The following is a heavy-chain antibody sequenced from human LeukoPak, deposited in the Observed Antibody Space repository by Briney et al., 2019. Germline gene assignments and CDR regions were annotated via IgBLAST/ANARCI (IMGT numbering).Heavy chain of an antibody. CDR1: GISFSNYS. D-gene: IGHD2-15*01. J-gene: IGHJ2*01. CDR3: ARAVYCSGGGCFWYFDL. CDR2: ISSSSRFI. V-gene: IGHV3-21*01. Sequence: KSGGSLRLSCAASGISFSNYSMNWARQAPGKGLEWVSLISSSSRFIYYGDSVKGRFTISRDNAKKSLYLQMNSLRAEDTAVYYCARAVYCSGGGCFWYFDLWGRGTLVTVSS.